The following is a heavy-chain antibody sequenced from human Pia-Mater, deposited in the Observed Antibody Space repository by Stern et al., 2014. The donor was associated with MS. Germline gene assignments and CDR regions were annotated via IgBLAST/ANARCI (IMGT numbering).Heavy chain of an antibody. Sequence: VQLLESGGGVVQPGSSLTLSCAASGFSLSNSGMHWVRQAPGKGLEWVAVMSFVGGNKKYGDSVKGRFSISRDMANNTLFLQMNSLRPEDTAVYYCMGVGDAMHVWGQGTTVIVSS. J-gene: IGHJ6*02. CDR1: GFSLSNSG. V-gene: IGHV3-30*03. CDR3: MGVGDAMHV. CDR2: MSFVGGNK.